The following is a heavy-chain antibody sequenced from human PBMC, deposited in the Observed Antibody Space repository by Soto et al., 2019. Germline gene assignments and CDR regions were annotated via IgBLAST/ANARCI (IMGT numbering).Heavy chain of an antibody. Sequence: SLRLSCAASGFTFSSYAMHWVRQAPGKGLEWVAVISYDGSNKYYADSVKGRFTISRDNSKNTLYLQMNSLRAEDTAVYYCAKEHYYDSSGYYYTPGSLVHYYYGMDVWGQGTTVTVSS. D-gene: IGHD3-22*01. CDR2: ISYDGSNK. V-gene: IGHV3-30-3*01. CDR3: AKEHYYDSSGYYYTPGSLVHYYYGMDV. J-gene: IGHJ6*02. CDR1: GFTFSSYA.